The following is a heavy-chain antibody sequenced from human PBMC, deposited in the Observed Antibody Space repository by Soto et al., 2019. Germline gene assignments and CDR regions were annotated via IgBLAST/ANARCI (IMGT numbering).Heavy chain of an antibody. V-gene: IGHV4-39*07. Sequence: SETLSLTCTVSGGSISSSSFHWGWIRQPPGKGLEWIGYIYYSGSTYYNPSLKSRVTISVDTSKNQFSLKLSSVTAADTAVYYCASPKIAFYNWFDPWGQGTLVTISS. CDR3: ASPKIAFYNWFDP. CDR1: GGSISSSSFH. J-gene: IGHJ5*02. CDR2: IYYSGST. D-gene: IGHD3-3*02.